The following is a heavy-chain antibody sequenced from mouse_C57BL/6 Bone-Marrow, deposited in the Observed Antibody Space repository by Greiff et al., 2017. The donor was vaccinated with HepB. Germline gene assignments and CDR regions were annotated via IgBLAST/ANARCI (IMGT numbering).Heavy chain of an antibody. D-gene: IGHD2-4*01. CDR3: ARYDYDNYFDY. Sequence: VQLQQSGAELVRPGASVKLSCTASGFNIKDDYMHWVKQRPEQGLEWIGWIDPENGDTEYASKFQGKATITADTSSNTAYLQLSSLTSEDSAVYYCARYDYDNYFDYWGQGTTRTVSS. J-gene: IGHJ2*01. V-gene: IGHV14-4*01. CDR2: IDPENGDT. CDR1: GFNIKDDY.